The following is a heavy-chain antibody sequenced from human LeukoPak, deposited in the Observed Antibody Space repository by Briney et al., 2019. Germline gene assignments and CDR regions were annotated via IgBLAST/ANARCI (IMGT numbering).Heavy chain of an antibody. CDR2: IYYDGSNQ. CDR3: TTGITMIVVVIQDAFDI. V-gene: IGHV3-33*08. CDR1: GFTFSSYS. Sequence: GGSLRLSCAASGFTFSSYSMNWVRQAPGKGLEWVAIIYYDGSNQYYTDSVKGRFTISRDNSNNTLYLQMNSLKTEDTAVYYCTTGITMIVVVIQDAFDIWGQGTMVTVSS. J-gene: IGHJ3*02. D-gene: IGHD3-22*01.